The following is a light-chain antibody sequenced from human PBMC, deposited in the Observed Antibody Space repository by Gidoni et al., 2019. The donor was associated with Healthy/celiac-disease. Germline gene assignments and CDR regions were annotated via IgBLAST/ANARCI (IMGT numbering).Light chain of an antibody. Sequence: EIVLTQSPATLSLSPGERATLSCRASQSVSSYLAWYQQKPGQAPRLLIYDASNRATGIPARFSGSGSGTDFTLTISRLEPEDFAVYYCQQRSNWPYTFXQXTKLEIK. CDR1: QSVSSY. CDR3: QQRSNWPYT. V-gene: IGKV3-11*01. CDR2: DAS. J-gene: IGKJ2*01.